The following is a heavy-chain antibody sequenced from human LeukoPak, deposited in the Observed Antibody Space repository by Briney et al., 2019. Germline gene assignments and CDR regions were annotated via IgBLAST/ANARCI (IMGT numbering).Heavy chain of an antibody. CDR2: IYPADSDT. D-gene: IGHD5-18*01. V-gene: IGHV5-51*01. J-gene: IGHJ4*02. CDR3: ARGAYSYEYPMFDY. CDR1: GYPFTTFW. Sequence: GDPLEFSWKASGYPFTTFWIAWSRKIPGKGLEWTRVIYPADSDTKYSPSFQGQVTISADKSISTAYLQWSSLKASDTATYYCARGAYSYEYPMFDYWGQGTLVTVSS.